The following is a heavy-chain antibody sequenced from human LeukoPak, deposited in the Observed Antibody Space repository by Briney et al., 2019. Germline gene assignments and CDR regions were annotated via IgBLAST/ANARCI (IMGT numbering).Heavy chain of an antibody. CDR2: IIPIFGTA. CDR1: GGTFSSYA. Sequence: SVKVSCKASGGTFSSYAISWVRQAPGQGLEWMGGIIPIFGTANYAQKFQGRVTITADKSTSTAYMELSSLRSEDTAVYYCASNPPWYYGSGSYYIGSDFDYWGQGTLVTVSS. D-gene: IGHD3-10*01. V-gene: IGHV1-69*06. J-gene: IGHJ4*02. CDR3: ASNPPWYYGSGSYYIGSDFDY.